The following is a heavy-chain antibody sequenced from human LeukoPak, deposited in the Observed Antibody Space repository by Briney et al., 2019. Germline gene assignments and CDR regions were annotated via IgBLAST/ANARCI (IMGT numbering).Heavy chain of an antibody. CDR2: IRYDGSNK. D-gene: IGHD2-2*01. V-gene: IGHV3-30*02. Sequence: GGSLRLSCAASGFTISSYGMHWVRQAPGKGLEWVAFIRYDGSNKYYADSVKGRFTISRDNSKNTRYLQMNSLRAEDTAVYYCARVIVPAADIDAFDIWGQGTMVTVSS. J-gene: IGHJ3*02. CDR3: ARVIVPAADIDAFDI. CDR1: GFTISSYG.